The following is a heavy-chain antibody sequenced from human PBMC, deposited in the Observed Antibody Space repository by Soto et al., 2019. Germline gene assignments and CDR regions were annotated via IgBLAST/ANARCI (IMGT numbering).Heavy chain of an antibody. D-gene: IGHD6-13*01. CDR3: ASGGSVVLIADGMHVDQYGIDL. CDR1: GYFFTNYF. Sequence: QAQLVQSGAEEKQPGASVKIFCTSSGYFFTNYFSPWVRLAPGQGLQWMGIINPRAGTTRSSQRFQGRVTMSIDTYKSGVYLGISSMKPEDTAVYYCASGGSVVLIADGMHVDQYGIDLWGQGNTVIVCS. CDR2: INPRAGTT. J-gene: IGHJ6*02. V-gene: IGHV1-46*01.